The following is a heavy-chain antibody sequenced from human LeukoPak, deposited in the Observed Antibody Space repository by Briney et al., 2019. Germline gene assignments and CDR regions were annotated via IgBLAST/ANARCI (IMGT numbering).Heavy chain of an antibody. J-gene: IGHJ1*01. Sequence: PGGSLRLSCTGSGITFNKNTMSWVRQAPGQGLEWVSAIGGSGDATYYTYYADSVKGRFTISRDNSKNTLYLQMDSLRTEDTAIYYCAKEPARTLGIAEVWGQGTLVTVSS. CDR2: IGGSGDATYYT. CDR1: GITFNKNT. D-gene: IGHD6-13*01. V-gene: IGHV3-23*01. CDR3: AKEPARTLGIAEV.